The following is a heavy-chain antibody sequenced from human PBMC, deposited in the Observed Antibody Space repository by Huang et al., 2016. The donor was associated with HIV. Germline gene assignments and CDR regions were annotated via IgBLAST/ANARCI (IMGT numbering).Heavy chain of an antibody. CDR3: ARKGGLGSFDY. J-gene: IGHJ4*02. CDR2: SSYSGST. Sequence: QVQLQESGPGLVKPSETLSLICTVSGGSISSHSWSWVRQPPGKGLEWVGNSSYSGSTNSAPALKSRVTIAVDTSKNHFSLKLNSLTSADTAVYYCARKGGLGSFDYWGQGTLVTVSS. V-gene: IGHV4-59*11. CDR1: GGSISSHS. D-gene: IGHD7-27*01.